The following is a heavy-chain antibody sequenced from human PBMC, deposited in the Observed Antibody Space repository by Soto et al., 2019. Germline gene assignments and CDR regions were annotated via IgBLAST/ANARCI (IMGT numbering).Heavy chain of an antibody. D-gene: IGHD1-1*01. CDR1: GYTFTGYY. Sequence: SVKVSCKASGYTFTGYYMHWVRQAPGQGLEWMGWMNPNSGNTGYAQKFQGRVTMTRNTSISTAYMELSSLRSEDTAVYYCARERTGTTSMDVWGQGTTVTVSS. V-gene: IGHV1-8*02. CDR2: MNPNSGNT. J-gene: IGHJ6*02. CDR3: ARERTGTTSMDV.